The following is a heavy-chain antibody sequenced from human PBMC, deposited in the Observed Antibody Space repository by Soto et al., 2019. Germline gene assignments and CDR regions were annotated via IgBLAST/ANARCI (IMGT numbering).Heavy chain of an antibody. CDR2: IWYDGSNK. CDR3: ARLGGTWCIEY. CDR1: VCVFNSYG. V-gene: IGHV3-33*01. J-gene: IGHJ4*02. D-gene: IGHD2-8*01. Sequence: VGSLRLSCASSVCVFNSYGIHCVRQAPGKWLEWVAVIWYDGSNKYYADSVKGRFTISRDNSQNTVHLQMNSLRVEDTAVYYCARLGGTWCIEYWGQGTLVTVSS.